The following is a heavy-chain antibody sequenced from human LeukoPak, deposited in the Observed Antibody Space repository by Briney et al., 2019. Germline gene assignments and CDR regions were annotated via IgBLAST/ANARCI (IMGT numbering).Heavy chain of an antibody. CDR1: GFTVSSNY. CDR3: ARGDPYGDYVDY. Sequence: GGSLRLSCVASGFTVSSNYMTWVRQAPGKGREWVSVIYSNGNTYYTESVTGGFTVSRDNSKNTLYLQMHSLRADDTAVYYCARGDPYGDYVDYWGQGTLVTVSS. J-gene: IGHJ4*02. CDR2: IYSNGNT. D-gene: IGHD4-17*01. V-gene: IGHV3-53*01.